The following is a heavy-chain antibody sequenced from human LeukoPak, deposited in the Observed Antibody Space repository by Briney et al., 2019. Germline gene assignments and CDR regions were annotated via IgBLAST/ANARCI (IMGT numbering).Heavy chain of an antibody. J-gene: IGHJ4*02. CDR1: GYSISSGYY. CDR3: ASSRFLEWLWFDY. D-gene: IGHD3-3*01. V-gene: IGHV4-38-2*02. CDR2: IYHSGST. Sequence: PSETLSLTCTVSGYSISSGYYWGWIRQPPGKGLEWIGSIYHSGSTNYNPSLKSRVTISVDTSKNQFSLKLSSVTAADTAVYYCASSRFLEWLWFDYWGQGTLVTVSS.